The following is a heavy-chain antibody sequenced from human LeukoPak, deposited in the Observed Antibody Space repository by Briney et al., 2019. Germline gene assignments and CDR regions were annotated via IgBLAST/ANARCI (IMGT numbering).Heavy chain of an antibody. J-gene: IGHJ4*02. Sequence: ASVKVSCKASGYTFTGYYMHWVRQAPGQGLEWMGWINPNSGGTNYAQKFQGRVTMTRDTSISTAYMELSRLRSDDTAVYYCAREERWSEPFFDYWGQGTLVTVSS. CDR3: AREERWSEPFFDY. D-gene: IGHD2-15*01. CDR2: INPNSGGT. CDR1: GYTFTGYY. V-gene: IGHV1-2*02.